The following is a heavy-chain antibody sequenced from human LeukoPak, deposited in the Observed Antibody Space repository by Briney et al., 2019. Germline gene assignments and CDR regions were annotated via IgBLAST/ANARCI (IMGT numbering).Heavy chain of an antibody. Sequence: ASVKVSCKASGYTFTDYYIHWVRQAPGQGLEWMVWINPNSGGTNYAQKFQGRVTMTRDTSINTAYMELSRLRSDDTAVYYCARGEKIVVVPYYYMDVWGKGTTVTVSS. CDR1: GYTFTDYY. CDR3: ARGEKIVVVPYYYMDV. J-gene: IGHJ6*03. V-gene: IGHV1-2*02. CDR2: INPNSGGT. D-gene: IGHD2-2*01.